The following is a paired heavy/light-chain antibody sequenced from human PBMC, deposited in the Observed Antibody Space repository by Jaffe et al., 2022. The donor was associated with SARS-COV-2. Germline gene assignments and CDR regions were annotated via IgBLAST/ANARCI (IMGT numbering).Light chain of an antibody. J-gene: IGKJ2*01. V-gene: IGKV6D-21*02. Sequence: EVVLTQSPDFQSVTPKEKVTITCRASQSIGSSLHWYQQKPDQSPKLLIKYASQSISGVPSRFSGSGSGTDFTLTINSLEAEDAAAYYCHQSSSLPHTFGQGTKLELK. CDR1: QSIGSS. CDR3: HQSSSLPHT. CDR2: YAS.
Heavy chain of an antibody. Sequence: QLQLQESGPGLVKPSETLSLTCTVSGGFISSSSHYWGWIRLPPGQGLEWIGSIYYSGSTYYNPSLKSRVAISADTSKNQFSLKLSSVTAADTAVYYCVRLDCSSKTCYFDYWGQGTLVTVSS. J-gene: IGHJ4*02. CDR1: GGFISSSSHY. CDR3: VRLDCSSKTCYFDY. CDR2: IYYSGST. V-gene: IGHV4-39*01. D-gene: IGHD2-2*01.